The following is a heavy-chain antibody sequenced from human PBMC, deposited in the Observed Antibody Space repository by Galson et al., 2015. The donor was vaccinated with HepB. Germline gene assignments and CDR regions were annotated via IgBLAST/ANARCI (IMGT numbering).Heavy chain of an antibody. D-gene: IGHD3-10*01. J-gene: IGHJ2*01. CDR2: IDPSDSHT. Sequence: QSGAEVKKPGESLRISCQGSGYSFTSYWITWVRQLPGKGLEWVGRIDPSDSHTNYNPSFQGHVTISADKSISTAYMQWSSLKASDTAIYYCARHQHLVRDWYLDLWGRGTLVTVSS. CDR1: GYSFTSYW. CDR3: ARHQHLVRDWYLDL. V-gene: IGHV5-10-1*01.